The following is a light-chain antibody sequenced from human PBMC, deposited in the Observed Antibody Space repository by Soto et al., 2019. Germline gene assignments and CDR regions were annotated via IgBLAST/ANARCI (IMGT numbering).Light chain of an antibody. J-gene: IGKJ4*01. V-gene: IGKV1-5*03. CDR2: KAS. CDR3: QQYKSFSLT. Sequence: DSQMTQSHSTLSASVGYRVTITCRASQTISNWLAWYQQKPGKAPKLLIYKASILESGVPSRFSGSGSGTEFSHTISSLQPDDFATYYCQQYKSFSLTFGGGTKVDIK. CDR1: QTISNW.